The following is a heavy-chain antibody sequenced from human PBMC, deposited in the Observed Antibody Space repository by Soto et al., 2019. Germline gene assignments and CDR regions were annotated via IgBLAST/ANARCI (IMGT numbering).Heavy chain of an antibody. CDR1: GGSISSSIHY. CDR3: ARESMVRGIISWFDP. V-gene: IGHV4-39*02. J-gene: IGHJ5*02. CDR2: IYYTGSTS. Sequence: SETLSLTCTVSGGSISSSIHYWGWIRQPPGKGLEWVGSIYYTGSTSYYNPSLIGRVTISVDTSKNRFSLKLSSVTAADTAVYYCARESMVRGIISWFDPWGQGTLVTVSS. D-gene: IGHD3-10*01.